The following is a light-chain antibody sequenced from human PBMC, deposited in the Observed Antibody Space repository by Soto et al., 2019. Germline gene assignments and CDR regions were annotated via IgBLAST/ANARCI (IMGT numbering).Light chain of an antibody. J-gene: IGKJ1*01. V-gene: IGKV3-15*01. CDR2: DAS. Sequence: EIVTTQSSATLSVSPGERATLSCRASQSVRSKLAWYQRKPGQALRLLIYDASTRATGIAARFSGSGSGAEFTLTISSLQSEDSAIYYCQQYNNWPWTLGQGTKVEIK. CDR1: QSVRSK. CDR3: QQYNNWPWT.